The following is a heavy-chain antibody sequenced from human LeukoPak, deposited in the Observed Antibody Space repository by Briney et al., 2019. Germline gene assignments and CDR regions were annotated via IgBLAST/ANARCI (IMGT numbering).Heavy chain of an antibody. J-gene: IGHJ4*02. Sequence: ASVKVSCKASGYRFTSFGISWVRQAPGQGLEWMGWISAYNGNTNYAQKLQGRVTMTTDTSTSTAYMELRSLRSEDTAVYYCARGARCSSTSCYWDFDYWGQGTLVTVSS. CDR3: ARGARCSSTSCYWDFDY. D-gene: IGHD2-2*01. CDR2: ISAYNGNT. V-gene: IGHV1-18*01. CDR1: GYRFTSFG.